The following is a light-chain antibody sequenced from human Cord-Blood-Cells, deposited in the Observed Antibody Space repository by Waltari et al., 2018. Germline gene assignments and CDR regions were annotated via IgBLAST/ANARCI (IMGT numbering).Light chain of an antibody. Sequence: QSALTQPASVSGSPGQSITISCTGTSSYVGGYNSAYWYQQHPGKAPKLMIYEVSNRPSGVSNRFSGSKSGNTASLTISGLQAEDEADYYCSSYTSSSTYVFGTGTKVTVL. CDR1: SSYVGGYNS. CDR3: SSYTSSSTYV. V-gene: IGLV2-14*01. J-gene: IGLJ1*01. CDR2: EVS.